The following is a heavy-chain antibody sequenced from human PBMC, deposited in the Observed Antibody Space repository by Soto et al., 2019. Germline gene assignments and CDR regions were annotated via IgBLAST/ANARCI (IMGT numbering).Heavy chain of an antibody. D-gene: IGHD2-15*01. CDR3: TRDPQDNPRGEY. J-gene: IGHJ4*02. CDR1: GITVGNSY. V-gene: IGHV3-53*01. Sequence: EVQLVESGGGLVQPGGSLRLSCAASGITVGNSYLSWVRQAPGKGLEWVSVVYSDGRTFYADSVRGRFTISRDNSKNTLFRQMDSLRADDTAVYCCTRDPQDNPRGEYWGQGTLVTVSS. CDR2: VYSDGRT.